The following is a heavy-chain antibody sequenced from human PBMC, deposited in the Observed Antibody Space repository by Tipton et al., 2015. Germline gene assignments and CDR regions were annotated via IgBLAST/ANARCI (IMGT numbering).Heavy chain of an antibody. CDR3: ARGGGVNYYYYGLDV. Sequence: SLRLSCAASGFTFSNYWMHWVRQAPGKGLVWVSAISGDGDKIYYADSVKGRFTISRDNSKNTVYLQMNSLRAEDTAVYHCARGGGVNYYYYGLDVWGQGTTVTVSS. V-gene: IGHV3-23*01. CDR2: ISGDGDKI. D-gene: IGHD3-16*01. CDR1: GFTFSNYW. J-gene: IGHJ6*02.